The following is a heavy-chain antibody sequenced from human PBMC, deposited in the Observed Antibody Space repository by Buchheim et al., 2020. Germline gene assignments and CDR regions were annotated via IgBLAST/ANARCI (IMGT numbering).Heavy chain of an antibody. CDR2: IKEDGSEK. D-gene: IGHD3-9*01. CDR1: GFTISYYW. Sequence: EAQLVESGGGLVQPGGSLRLSCAASGFTISYYWMSWVRQAPGKGLEWVANIKEDGSEKYCVDSVKGRFTLSRDNAKNSLYLQMDSLRAEDMAVYYCTRDSFDTQGTPFDYWGQGTL. J-gene: IGHJ4*02. CDR3: TRDSFDTQGTPFDY. V-gene: IGHV3-7*01.